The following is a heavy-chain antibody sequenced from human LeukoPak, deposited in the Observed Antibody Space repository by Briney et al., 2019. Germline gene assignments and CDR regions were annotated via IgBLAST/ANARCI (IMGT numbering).Heavy chain of an antibody. CDR1: GFTFSSYA. CDR2: ISYDGSNK. V-gene: IGHV3-30-3*01. D-gene: IGHD3-3*01. CDR3: ARGYDFWSGYYSYYFDY. Sequence: GGSLRLSCAASGFTFSSYAMHWVRQAPGKGLEWVAVISYDGSNKYYADSVKGRFTISRDNSKNTLYLQMNSLRAEDTAVYYCARGYDFWSGYYSYYFDYWGQGTLVTVSS. J-gene: IGHJ4*02.